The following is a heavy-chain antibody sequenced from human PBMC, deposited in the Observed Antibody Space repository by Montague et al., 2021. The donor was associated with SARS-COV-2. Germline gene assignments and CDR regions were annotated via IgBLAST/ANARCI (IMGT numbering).Heavy chain of an antibody. CDR3: AKAYSSSWWNWFDP. V-gene: IGHV3-23*03. D-gene: IGHD6-13*01. CDR1: GFTFSSYA. J-gene: IGHJ5*02. Sequence: SLRLSCAASGFTFSSYAMSWVRQAPGKGLEWVSVIHNGDGNTYYGDSVKGRLTISRDNSKNTLYLQMNSLRAGDTAVYYCAKAYSSSWWNWFDPWGQGTLVTVSS. CDR2: IHNGDGNT.